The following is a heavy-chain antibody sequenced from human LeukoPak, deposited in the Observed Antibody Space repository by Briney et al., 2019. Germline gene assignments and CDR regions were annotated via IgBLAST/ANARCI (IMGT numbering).Heavy chain of an antibody. CDR1: GGSFSGYY. Sequence: SETLSLTCAVYGGSFSGYYWSWIRQPPGKGLEWIGEINHSGSTNYNPSLKSRVTISVDTSKNQFSLKLSSVTAADTAVYYCARGPSYCSSTSCYVYYYYGMDVWGQGTTVTVSS. J-gene: IGHJ6*02. V-gene: IGHV4-34*01. CDR3: ARGPSYCSSTSCYVYYYYGMDV. CDR2: INHSGST. D-gene: IGHD2-2*01.